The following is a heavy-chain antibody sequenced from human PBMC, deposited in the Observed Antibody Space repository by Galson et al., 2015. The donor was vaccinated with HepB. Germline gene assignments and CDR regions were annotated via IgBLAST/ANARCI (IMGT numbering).Heavy chain of an antibody. CDR2: INWNGGST. J-gene: IGHJ5*02. V-gene: IGHV3-20*04. CDR1: GFTFDDYG. CDR3: ARHYGSGNNRWFDP. D-gene: IGHD3-10*01. Sequence: SLRLSCAASGFTFDDYGMSWVRQAPGKGLEWVSGINWNGGSTGYADSVKGRFTISRDNAKNSLYLQMNSLRAEDTALYYCARHYGSGNNRWFDPWGQGTLVTVSS.